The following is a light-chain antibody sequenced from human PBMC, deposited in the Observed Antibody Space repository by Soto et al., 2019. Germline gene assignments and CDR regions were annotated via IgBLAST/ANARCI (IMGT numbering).Light chain of an antibody. Sequence: EIVLTQSPATLSLSPGERATLSCRASQSASSYLAWYQQKPGQAPRLLIYDASNRATGIPARFSGSGSGTDFTLTFSSLEPEDFAVYYCQQRSNWRTFGQGTKVEIK. J-gene: IGKJ1*01. CDR3: QQRSNWRT. CDR1: QSASSY. CDR2: DAS. V-gene: IGKV3-11*01.